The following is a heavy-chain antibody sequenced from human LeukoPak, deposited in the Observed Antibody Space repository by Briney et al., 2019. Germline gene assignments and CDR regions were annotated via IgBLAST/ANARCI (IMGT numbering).Heavy chain of an antibody. CDR2: IRYDGCKK. CDR1: GFTFSSYG. Sequence: GGSLRLSCAVSGFTFSSYGMHWVRQAPGKGLEWVAFIRYDGCKKYYADSVKGRFTISRDNSKNTLYLQMNSLRAEDTAVYYCAKDFRGVHYYYYYMDVWGKGTTVTISS. D-gene: IGHD3-10*01. V-gene: IGHV3-30*02. CDR3: AKDFRGVHYYYYYMDV. J-gene: IGHJ6*03.